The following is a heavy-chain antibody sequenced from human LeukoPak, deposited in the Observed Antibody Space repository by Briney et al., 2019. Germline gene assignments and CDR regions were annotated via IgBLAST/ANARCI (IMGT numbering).Heavy chain of an antibody. V-gene: IGHV4-59*01. D-gene: IGHD6-13*01. CDR1: GASINSYY. CDR3: ARTSSSWL. CDR2: IYDSGST. Sequence: SETLSLTCTVSGASINSYYWSWIRQPPGKGLEWIGCIYDSGSTDYNPSLKSRVTISVDTSKNQFSLKLTSVTAADTAMYYGARTSSSWLWGQGTLVTVSS. J-gene: IGHJ4*02.